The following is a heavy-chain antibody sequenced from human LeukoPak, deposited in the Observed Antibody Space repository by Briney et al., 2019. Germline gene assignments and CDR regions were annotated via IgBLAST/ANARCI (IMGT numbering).Heavy chain of an antibody. CDR2: MNPNSGNT. V-gene: IGHV1-8*01. J-gene: IGHJ6*02. CDR1: GYTFTIYD. D-gene: IGHD2-8*01. Sequence: ASVTVSCTASGYTFTIYDINWVRQATGQGLEWMGWMNPNSGNTGYAQKFQGRVTMTRNTSISTAYMELSSLRSEDTAVYYCALMVYATLPLSDYYGMDVWGQGTTVTVSS. CDR3: ALMVYATLPLSDYYGMDV.